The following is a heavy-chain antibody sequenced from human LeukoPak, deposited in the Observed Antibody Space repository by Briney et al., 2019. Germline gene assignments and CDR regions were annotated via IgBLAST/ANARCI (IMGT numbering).Heavy chain of an antibody. CDR1: GGSFSGYY. CDR2: INHSGST. CDR3: ARYLNYYYSMDV. J-gene: IGHJ6*03. V-gene: IGHV4-34*01. Sequence: SETLSLTCAVYGGSFSGYYWSWIRQPPGKGLEWIGEINHSGSTNYNPSLKSRVTISVDTSKNQFSLKLSSVTAADTAVYYCARYLNYYYSMDVWGKGTTVTVSS.